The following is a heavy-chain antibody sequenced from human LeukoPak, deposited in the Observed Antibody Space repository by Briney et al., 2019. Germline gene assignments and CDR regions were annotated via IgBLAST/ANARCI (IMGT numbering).Heavy chain of an antibody. CDR3: AKRGWQQLVLGGANDAFDI. V-gene: IGHV3-30*02. J-gene: IGHJ3*02. Sequence: RSNKYYADSVKGRLTISTDNSKNTLYLQMNSLRAEDTAVYYCAKRGWQQLVLGGANDAFDIWGQGTMVTVSS. CDR2: RSNK. D-gene: IGHD6-13*01.